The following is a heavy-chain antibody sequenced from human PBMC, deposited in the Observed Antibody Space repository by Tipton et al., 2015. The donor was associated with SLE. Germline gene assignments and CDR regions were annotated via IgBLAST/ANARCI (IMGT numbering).Heavy chain of an antibody. CDR1: GGSISSKNYY. V-gene: IGHV4-39*07. D-gene: IGHD3-10*01. CDR3: ARTEQGTGSYYRLVFEI. CDR2: IHYSGST. J-gene: IGHJ4*02. Sequence: TLSLTCTVSGGSISSKNYYWGWIRQPPGKGLEWIGSIHYSGSTYDNPSFKSRVTISVDTSKNQFSLKLSSVTAADTAVYYCARTEQGTGSYYRLVFEIWCQGTLVTVSS.